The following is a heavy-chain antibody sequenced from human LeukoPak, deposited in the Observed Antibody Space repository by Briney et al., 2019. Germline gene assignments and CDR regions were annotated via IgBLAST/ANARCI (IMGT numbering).Heavy chain of an antibody. V-gene: IGHV4-38-2*02. CDR1: GYSISSGYY. Sequence: PSETLSLTCTVSGYSISSGYYWGWIRQPPGKGLEWIGSIYHSGSTYYNPSLKSRVTISVDTSKNQFSLKLSSVTAADTAVYYCASYPPGGWLVLSAFDIWGQGTMVTVSS. CDR3: ASYPPGGWLVLSAFDI. CDR2: IYHSGST. D-gene: IGHD6-19*01. J-gene: IGHJ3*02.